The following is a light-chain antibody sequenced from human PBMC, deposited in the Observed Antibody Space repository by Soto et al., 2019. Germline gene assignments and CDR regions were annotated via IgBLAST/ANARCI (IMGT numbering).Light chain of an antibody. CDR1: SSNIGSNS. Sequence: QSVLTQPPSASGTPGQRVTISCSGSSSNIGSNSVNWYQQLPGTAPKLLIYSTNQQPSGVPDRFSGSKSDTSASLVISGLQSEDEADYYCAAWDDSLNGEVVFGGGTKLTVL. CDR3: AAWDDSLNGEVV. CDR2: STN. J-gene: IGLJ2*01. V-gene: IGLV1-44*01.